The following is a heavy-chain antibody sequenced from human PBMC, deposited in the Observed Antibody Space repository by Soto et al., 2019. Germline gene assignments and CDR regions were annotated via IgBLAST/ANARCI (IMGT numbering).Heavy chain of an antibody. CDR2: IYYSGST. CDR1: GGSISSYY. V-gene: IGHV4-59*01. D-gene: IGHD4-17*01. CDR3: AREYDYGDYYFDY. Sequence: SETLSLTCTVSGGSISSYYWSWIRQPPGKGLEWIVYIYYSGSTNYNPSLKRRVTISVDTSKNQFSLKMSSVTAADTAVYFCAREYDYGDYYFDYWGQGTLVTVSS. J-gene: IGHJ4*02.